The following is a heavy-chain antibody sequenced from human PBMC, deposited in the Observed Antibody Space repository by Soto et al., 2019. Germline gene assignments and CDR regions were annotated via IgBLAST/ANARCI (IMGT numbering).Heavy chain of an antibody. D-gene: IGHD2-21*02. CDR3: ARVLHPTASLAEYFQH. J-gene: IGHJ1*01. CDR2: IIPILGIA. V-gene: IGHV1-69*02. CDR1: GGTFSSYT. Sequence: ASVKVSCKASGGTFSSYTISWVRQAPGQGLEWMGRIIPILGIANYAQKFQGRVTITADKSTSTAYMELSSLRSEDTAVYYCARVLHPTASLAEYFQHWGQGTLVTVSS.